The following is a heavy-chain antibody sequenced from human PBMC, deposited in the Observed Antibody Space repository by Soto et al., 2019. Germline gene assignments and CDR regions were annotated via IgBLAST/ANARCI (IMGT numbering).Heavy chain of an antibody. CDR3: ARERGVTTNDAFDV. CDR2: IYYSGRT. D-gene: IGHD4-17*01. Sequence: SETLSLPGTVSGGSIGSYYWTWIRQPPGKGLEWIGFIYYSGRTHYNPYLKSRVTMSVDTSKHRFSLKLTSVTAADTAVYCCARERGVTTNDAFDVWGRGAMVTVSS. CDR1: GGSIGSYY. V-gene: IGHV4-59*01. J-gene: IGHJ3*01.